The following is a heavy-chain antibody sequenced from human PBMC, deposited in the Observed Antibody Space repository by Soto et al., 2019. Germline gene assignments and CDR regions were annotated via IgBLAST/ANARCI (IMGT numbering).Heavy chain of an antibody. D-gene: IGHD4-17*01. CDR1: GYTFTSYG. CDR2: ISAYNGNT. Sequence: QVQLVQSGAEVKKPGASVKVSCKASGYTFTSYGISWVRQAPGQGLEWMGWISAYNGNTNYAQKLQGRVTMTTDTSTSTAYMELGSLRSDDTAVYYCARDARWREHYGGNSHYYRMDVWGQGTTFTVSS. CDR3: ARDARWREHYGGNSHYYRMDV. V-gene: IGHV1-18*01. J-gene: IGHJ6*02.